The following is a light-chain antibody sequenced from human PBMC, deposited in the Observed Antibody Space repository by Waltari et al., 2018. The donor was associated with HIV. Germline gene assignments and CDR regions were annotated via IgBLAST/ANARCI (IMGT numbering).Light chain of an antibody. CDR2: KVS. Sequence: VVMTKSPLSLPVTLGQPASIPCGSIQSLANSDGNTYVSWFHQRPGQSPRRLFYKVSNRDSGVPDRFSGSGSGTDFTLKISRVETEDVGIYYCMQGAHWPPTFGQGTKVEIK. CDR3: MQGAHWPPT. V-gene: IGKV2-30*01. J-gene: IGKJ1*01. CDR1: QSLANSDGNTY.